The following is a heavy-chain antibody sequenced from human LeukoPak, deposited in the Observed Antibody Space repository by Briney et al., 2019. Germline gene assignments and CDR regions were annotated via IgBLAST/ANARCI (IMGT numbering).Heavy chain of an antibody. CDR3: ARDPTYSGTD. D-gene: IGHD1-26*01. V-gene: IGHV3-53*01. CDR2: IYSGGGP. J-gene: IGHJ4*02. Sequence: GGSLRLSCAASGFSVSNNYMSWVRQAPGKGLEWVSIIYSGGGPYYADSVKGRFTISRDNSKNTLYLQMNSLRAEDTAVYYCARDPTYSGTDWGQGTLVTVSS. CDR1: GFSVSNNY.